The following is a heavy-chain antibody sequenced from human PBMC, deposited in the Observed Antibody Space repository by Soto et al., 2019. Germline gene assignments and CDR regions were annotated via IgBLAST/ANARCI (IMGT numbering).Heavy chain of an antibody. J-gene: IGHJ6*02. Sequence: DSVKFSCQASGYTFTSYGISWVRQAPGQGLEWMGWISAYNGNTNYAHKLQGRVTMTTDTSTSTAYMELRSLRSDDTAVYYCARPYGDSGYYYYGMDVWGQGTTVTVSS. CDR2: ISAYNGNT. CDR1: GYTFTSYG. V-gene: IGHV1-18*04. CDR3: ARPYGDSGYYYYGMDV. D-gene: IGHD4-17*01.